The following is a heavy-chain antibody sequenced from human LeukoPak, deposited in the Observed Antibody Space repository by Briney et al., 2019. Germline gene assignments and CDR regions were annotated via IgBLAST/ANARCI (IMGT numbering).Heavy chain of an antibody. V-gene: IGHV3-7*01. D-gene: IGHD3-3*01. J-gene: IGHJ4*02. CDR2: IKQDGSEK. CDR1: GFTFSSYW. Sequence: GGSLRLSCAASGFTFSSYWMSWVRQAPGKGLEWVANIKQDGSEKYYVDSVKGRFTISRDNAKNSLYLQMNSLRAEDTAVYYCARVPRALDYDFWSGELPFDYWGQGTLVTVSS. CDR3: ARVPRALDYDFWSGELPFDY.